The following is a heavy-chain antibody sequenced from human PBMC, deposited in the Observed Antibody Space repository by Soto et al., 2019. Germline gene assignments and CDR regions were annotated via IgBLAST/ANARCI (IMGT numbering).Heavy chain of an antibody. CDR1: GFTFSSYG. D-gene: IGHD6-19*01. J-gene: IGHJ4*02. Sequence: PGGSLRLSCAASGFTFSSYGMHWVRQAPGKGLEWVAVISYDGSNKYYADSVKGRFTISRDNSKNTLYLQMNSLRAEDTAVYYCAKERYSSGWSYYFDYWRQGTLVTVSS. CDR2: ISYDGSNK. CDR3: AKERYSSGWSYYFDY. V-gene: IGHV3-30*18.